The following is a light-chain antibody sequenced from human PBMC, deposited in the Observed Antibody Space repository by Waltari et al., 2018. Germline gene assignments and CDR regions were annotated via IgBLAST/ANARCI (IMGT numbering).Light chain of an antibody. CDR1: QSLSSN. CDR3: QQYNNWPPLMYT. Sequence: EIVMTQSPATLSVSPGERATLSCRASQSLSSNLAWYQQKPGQAPRLLIYGASTRATGIPARFSGSGSGTEFTLTISSMLSEDFAVYYCQQYNNWPPLMYTFGQGTKLKIK. J-gene: IGKJ2*01. V-gene: IGKV3-15*01. CDR2: GAS.